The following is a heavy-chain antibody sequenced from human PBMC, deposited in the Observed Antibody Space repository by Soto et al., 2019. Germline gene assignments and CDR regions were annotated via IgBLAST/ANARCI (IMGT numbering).Heavy chain of an antibody. J-gene: IGHJ4*02. Sequence: EVQLVESGGGLVQPGGFLRLSCAASGFTFSSYWMSWVRQAPGKGLEWVANIKQDGSEKYYVDSVKGRFTISRDNAKNSLYLQMNSLRAEDTAVYYCARDVYSYGWSLDYWGQGTLVTVSS. CDR2: IKQDGSEK. CDR3: ARDVYSYGWSLDY. V-gene: IGHV3-7*05. D-gene: IGHD5-18*01. CDR1: GFTFSSYW.